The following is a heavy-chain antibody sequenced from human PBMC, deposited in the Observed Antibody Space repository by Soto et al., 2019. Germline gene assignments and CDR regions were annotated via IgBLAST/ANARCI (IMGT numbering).Heavy chain of an antibody. V-gene: IGHV1-3*01. D-gene: IGHD6-19*01. J-gene: IGHJ4*02. CDR2: INAGNGNT. Sequence: QVQLVQSGAEVKKPGASVKVSCKASGYTFTSYAMHWVRQAPGQRLEWMGWINAGNGNTKYSQKFQGRVTITRDTSASTAYMELSSLRSEDTAVYYCARTIIGVRVAAQVVAFDYWGQGTLVTVSS. CDR1: GYTFTSYA. CDR3: ARTIIGVRVAAQVVAFDY.